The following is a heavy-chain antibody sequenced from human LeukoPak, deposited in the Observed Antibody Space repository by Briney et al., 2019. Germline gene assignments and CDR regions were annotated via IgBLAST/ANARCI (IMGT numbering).Heavy chain of an antibody. CDR2: ITTSDGNT. V-gene: IGHV3-23*01. J-gene: IGHJ4*02. D-gene: IGHD3-3*01. CDR1: GFTFSSYT. CDR3: AKFSSRFGVLIDY. Sequence: PGGSLRLSCAASGFTFSSYTMSWVRQAPGKGLEWVSTITTSDGNTYYADSVKGRFTISRDNSKNTLYLQMNSLRAEDTAVYYCAKFSSRFGVLIDYWGQGTLVTVSS.